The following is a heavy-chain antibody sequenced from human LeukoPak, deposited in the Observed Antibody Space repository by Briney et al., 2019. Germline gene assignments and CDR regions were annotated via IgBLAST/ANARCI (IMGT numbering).Heavy chain of an antibody. V-gene: IGHV4-59*01. CDR1: GGSISSYY. D-gene: IGHD2-15*01. CDR3: AGFSGGSSLNWFDP. CDR2: IYYSGST. J-gene: IGHJ5*02. Sequence: SETLSLTCTVSGGSISSYYWSWIRQPPGKGLEWIGYIYYSGSTNYNPSLKSRVTISVDTSKNQFSLKLSSVTAADTAVYYCAGFSGGSSLNWFDPWGQGTLVTVSS.